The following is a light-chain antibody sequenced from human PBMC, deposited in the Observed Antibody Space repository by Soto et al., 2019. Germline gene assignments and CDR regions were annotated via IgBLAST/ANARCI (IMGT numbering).Light chain of an antibody. J-gene: IGLJ1*01. Sequence: QSALTQPASVSGSPGQSITISCTGTSSDVGSYNLVSWYQQHPGKAPKLTIYEGSKRPSGVSNRFSGSKSGNTASLTISGLQAEDEADYYCCSYAGSSNVFGTGTKLTVL. V-gene: IGLV2-23*01. CDR1: SSDVGSYNL. CDR3: CSYAGSSNV. CDR2: EGS.